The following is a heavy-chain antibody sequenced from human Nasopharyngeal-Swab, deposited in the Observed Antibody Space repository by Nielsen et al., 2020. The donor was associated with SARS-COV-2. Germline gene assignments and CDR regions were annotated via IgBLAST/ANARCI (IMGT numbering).Heavy chain of an antibody. D-gene: IGHD3-22*01. CDR3: ARDQYYDSSGYYYYGMDV. V-gene: IGHV3-7*01. CDR1: GFTFSGYW. J-gene: IGHJ6*02. CDR2: IKQDGSEK. Sequence: GESLKISCAASGFTFSGYWMSWVRQAPGKGLEWVANIKQDGSEKYYVDSVKGRFTISRDNAKNSLYLQMNSLRAEDTAVYYCARDQYYDSSGYYYYGMDVWGQGTTVTVSS.